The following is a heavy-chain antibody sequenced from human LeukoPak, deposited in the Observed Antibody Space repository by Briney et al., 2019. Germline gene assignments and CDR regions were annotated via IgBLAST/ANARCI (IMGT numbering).Heavy chain of an antibody. V-gene: IGHV4-39*01. Sequence: PSETLSLTCTVSGGSISSSSYYWGWIRQPPGKGLEWIGSIYYSGSTYYNPSLKSRVTISVDTSKNQFSLKLSSVTAADTAVYYCASPVDSNGGFDYWGQGTLVTVSS. J-gene: IGHJ4*02. D-gene: IGHD3-22*01. CDR1: GGSISSSSYY. CDR3: ASPVDSNGGFDY. CDR2: IYYSGST.